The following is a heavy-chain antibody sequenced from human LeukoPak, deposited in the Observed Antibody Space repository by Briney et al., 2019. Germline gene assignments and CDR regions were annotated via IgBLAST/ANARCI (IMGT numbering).Heavy chain of an antibody. CDR2: IDYSGRT. D-gene: IGHD2-21*01. V-gene: IGHV4-30-4*08. CDR3: ARYYIMWCHMDV. J-gene: IGHJ6*03. CDR1: GGSISSGDYY. Sequence: SQTLSLTCTVSGGSISSGDYYWSWIPQPPGKGLEWVGYIDYSGRTYYSPSLRSRVTIFVDTSRNQFSLKLASVTAADTAVYYCARYYIMWCHMDVWGKGTTVTVSS.